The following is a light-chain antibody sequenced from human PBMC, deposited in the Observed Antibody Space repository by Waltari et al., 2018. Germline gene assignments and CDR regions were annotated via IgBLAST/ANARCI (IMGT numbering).Light chain of an antibody. CDR1: QDISNY. V-gene: IGKV1-33*01. Sequence: DMQMTQSPSSLSASVGDRVTLTCQASQDISNYLTWYQQKPGKAPNLLIYVASTLETGVPSTFSGSGSGTNFTFTISSLQPEDIATFYCQQYDNLPITFGQGTRLEIK. CDR2: VAS. CDR3: QQYDNLPIT. J-gene: IGKJ5*01.